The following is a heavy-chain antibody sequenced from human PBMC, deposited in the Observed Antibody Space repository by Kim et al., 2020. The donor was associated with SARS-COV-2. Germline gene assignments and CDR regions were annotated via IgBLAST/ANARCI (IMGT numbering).Heavy chain of an antibody. Sequence: GGSLRLSCAASGFPVSGFDVSWVRQAPGKGLEWVSLIRSSGARTSYADSVKGRFTVSRDDSKNTVYLHMNSLRVEDTAVYYCAKGELERFSYYYRTMDVWGQGTTVIVSS. D-gene: IGHD1-1*01. J-gene: IGHJ6*02. CDR2: IRSSGART. V-gene: IGHV3-23*01. CDR3: AKGELERFSYYYRTMDV. CDR1: GFPVSGFD.